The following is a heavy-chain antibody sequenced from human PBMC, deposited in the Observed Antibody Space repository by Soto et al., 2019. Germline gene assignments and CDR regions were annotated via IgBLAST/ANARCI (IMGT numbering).Heavy chain of an antibody. Sequence: ASVKVSCKASGYTFTSYDINWVRQATGQGLEWMGWMNPNSGNTGYAQKFQGRVTMTRNTSISTAYMELSSLRSEDTAVYYCARGRNDYGDYDDYYYYYMDVWGKGTTVTVSS. D-gene: IGHD4-17*01. CDR3: ARGRNDYGDYDDYYYYYMDV. J-gene: IGHJ6*03. V-gene: IGHV1-8*01. CDR2: MNPNSGNT. CDR1: GYTFTSYD.